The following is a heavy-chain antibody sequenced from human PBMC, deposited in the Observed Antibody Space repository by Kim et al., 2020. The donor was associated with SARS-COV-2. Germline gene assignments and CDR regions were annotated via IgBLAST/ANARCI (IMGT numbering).Heavy chain of an antibody. D-gene: IGHD3-10*01. CDR2: ISYDGSNK. CDR1: GFTFSSYA. V-gene: IGHV3-30*04. Sequence: GGSLRLSCAASGFTFSSYAMHWVRQAPGKGLEWVAVISYDGSNKYYADSVKGRFTISRDNSKNTLYLQMNSLRAEDTAVYYCARGPRENVLLWFGESYEGKYNWFDPWGQGTLVTVSS. J-gene: IGHJ5*02. CDR3: ARGPRENVLLWFGESYEGKYNWFDP.